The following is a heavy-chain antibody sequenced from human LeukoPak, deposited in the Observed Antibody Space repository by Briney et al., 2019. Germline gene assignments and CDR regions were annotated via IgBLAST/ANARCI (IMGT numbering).Heavy chain of an antibody. Sequence: SETLSLTCTVSGGSISSYYWSWIRQPPGKGLEWVGYIYYSGSNNYNPSLKSRVTISVDTSKNHFSLKLSSVTAADTAVYYCARVHTMGYYFDYWGQGTLVTASS. V-gene: IGHV4-59*01. CDR1: GGSISSYY. D-gene: IGHD3-3*01. J-gene: IGHJ4*02. CDR3: ARVHTMGYYFDY. CDR2: IYYSGSN.